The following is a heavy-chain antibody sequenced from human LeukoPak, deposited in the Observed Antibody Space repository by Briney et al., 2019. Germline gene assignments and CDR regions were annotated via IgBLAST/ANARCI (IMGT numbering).Heavy chain of an antibody. CDR1: GFTFSSYG. CDR3: ARDPTPYYYDERAEAFDI. J-gene: IGHJ3*02. D-gene: IGHD3-22*01. V-gene: IGHV3-33*01. CDR2: IWYDGSNK. Sequence: PGGSLRLSCAASGFTFSSYGMHWVRQAPGKGLEWVAVIWYDGSNKYYADSVKGRFTISRDNSKNTLYLQMNSLRAEDTAVYYCARDPTPYYYDERAEAFDIWGQGTMVTVSS.